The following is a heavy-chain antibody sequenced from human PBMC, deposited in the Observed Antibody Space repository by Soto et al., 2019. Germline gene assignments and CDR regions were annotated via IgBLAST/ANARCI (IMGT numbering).Heavy chain of an antibody. V-gene: IGHV4-59*08. CDR1: GGSISSYY. CDR2: IYYSGST. D-gene: IGHD6-13*01. Sequence: SETLSLTCTVSGGSISSYYWSWIRQPPGKGLEWIGYIYYSGSTNYNPSLKSRVTISVDTSKNQFSLKLSSVTAADTSVYYCARLNGYSSLPYYYYYYGMDVWGQGTTVTVSS. J-gene: IGHJ6*02. CDR3: ARLNGYSSLPYYYYYYGMDV.